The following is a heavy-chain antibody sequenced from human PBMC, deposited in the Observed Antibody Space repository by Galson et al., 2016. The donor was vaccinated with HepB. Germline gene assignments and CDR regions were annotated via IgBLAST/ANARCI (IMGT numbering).Heavy chain of an antibody. J-gene: IGHJ6*02. V-gene: IGHV1-3*01. CDR1: GYTFSNYA. CDR3: ARNGGPVYSSSWQYYFGMDV. D-gene: IGHD6-13*01. CDR2: INLGNGNT. Sequence: SVKVSCKASGYTFSNYAMHWVRQAPGQRLEWMGWINLGNGNTKYSQKFQGRVTITSDTSANIAYMEVSSLRSEVTAVYYCARNGGPVYSSSWQYYFGMDVWGRGTLVTVSS.